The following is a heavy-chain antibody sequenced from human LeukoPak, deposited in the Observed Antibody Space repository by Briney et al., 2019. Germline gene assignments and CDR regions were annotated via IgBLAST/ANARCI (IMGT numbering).Heavy chain of an antibody. CDR1: GFTFSSYS. D-gene: IGHD1-26*01. J-gene: IGHJ6*03. V-gene: IGHV3-21*04. CDR3: ARDQLVDHYYYYMDV. CDR2: ISTSSSYI. Sequence: GGSLRLSCAAYGFTFSSYSMNWVRQAPGKGLEWVSFISTSSSYIYYADSVKGRFTISRDNAKNSLYLQMNSLRAEDTALYYCARDQLVDHYYYYMDVWGKGTTVTVSS.